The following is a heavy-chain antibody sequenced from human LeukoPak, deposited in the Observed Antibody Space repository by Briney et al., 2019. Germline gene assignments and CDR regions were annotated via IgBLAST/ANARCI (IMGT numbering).Heavy chain of an antibody. CDR1: EFTFSDSR. D-gene: IGHD3-10*01. J-gene: IGHJ3*02. CDR3: VKDRLLPHSPGDVFDI. V-gene: IGHV3-74*03. CDR2: INRDGSII. Sequence: GGSLRLSCAASEFTFSDSRMHWVRQAPGKGLVWVSRINRDGSIITYADSVKGRFTISRDNAKNTLYLQMNSLRAEDTAVYYCVKDRLLPHSPGDVFDIWGQGAMVTVSS.